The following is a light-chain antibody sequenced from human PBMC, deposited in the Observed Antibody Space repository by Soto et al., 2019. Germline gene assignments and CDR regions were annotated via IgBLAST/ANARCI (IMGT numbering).Light chain of an antibody. CDR3: QQSYSTPWT. Sequence: EIQMTQSPSSLSASVGDRITIACRASQIISTYLNWYRQKPGKAPEXLIYAASSLQSGVPSRFSGSGSGTVLTLTISSLQPEDGETYYGQQSYSTPWTFGQGTKVDIK. J-gene: IGKJ1*01. CDR2: AAS. V-gene: IGKV1-39*01. CDR1: QIISTY.